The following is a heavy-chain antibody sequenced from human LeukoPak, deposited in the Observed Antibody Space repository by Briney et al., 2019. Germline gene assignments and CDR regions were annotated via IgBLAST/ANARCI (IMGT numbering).Heavy chain of an antibody. CDR3: ARDEVDRVGAT. D-gene: IGHD1-26*01. Sequence: GASVKVSCKASGGTFSSYTISWVRQAPGQGLEWMGRIIPILGIANYAQRFQGRVTITADKSTSTAYMELSSLRSEDTAVYYCARDEVDRVGATWGQGTLVTVSS. CDR2: IIPILGIA. J-gene: IGHJ5*02. V-gene: IGHV1-69*04. CDR1: GGTFSSYT.